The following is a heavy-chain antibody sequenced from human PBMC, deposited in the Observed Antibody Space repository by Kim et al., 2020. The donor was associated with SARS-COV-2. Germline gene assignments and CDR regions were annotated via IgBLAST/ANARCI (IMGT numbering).Heavy chain of an antibody. Sequence: YADSVKSRFTISRDNSKNTLYLQMNSLRAEDTAVYYCASEHWVKYSDFDYWGQGTLVTVSS. J-gene: IGHJ4*02. CDR3: ASEHWVKYSDFDY. V-gene: IGHV3-30*03. D-gene: IGHD2-21*01.